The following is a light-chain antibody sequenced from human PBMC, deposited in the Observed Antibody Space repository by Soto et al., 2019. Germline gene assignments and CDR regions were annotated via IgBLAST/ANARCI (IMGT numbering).Light chain of an antibody. CDR1: SGSIASNY. CDR3: QSYDSSIQV. J-gene: IGLJ3*02. V-gene: IGLV6-57*01. CDR2: EDN. Sequence: NFMLTQPHSVSESPGKTVTISCTRTSGSIASNYVQWYQQRPGSSPTTVISEDNQRPSGVPDRFSGSIDSSSNSASLTISGLKTEDEADYYCQSYDSSIQVFGGGTKLTVL.